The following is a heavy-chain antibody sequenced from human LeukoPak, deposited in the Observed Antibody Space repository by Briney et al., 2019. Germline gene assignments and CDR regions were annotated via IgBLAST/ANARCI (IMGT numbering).Heavy chain of an antibody. J-gene: IGHJ3*02. D-gene: IGHD1-7*01. CDR1: GGSFSGYY. CDR3: ARDSKWNYRRGAFDI. V-gene: IGHV4-34*01. Sequence: TETLSLTCAVSGGSFSGYYWSWIRQPPGKGLEWIGEINHSGSTNYNPSLKSRVTISVDTSKNQFSLKLSSVTAADTAVYYCARDSKWNYRRGAFDIWGQGTMVTVSS. CDR2: INHSGST.